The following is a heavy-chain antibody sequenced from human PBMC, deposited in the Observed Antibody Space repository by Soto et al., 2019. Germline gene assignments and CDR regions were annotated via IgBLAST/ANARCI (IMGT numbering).Heavy chain of an antibody. Sequence: PGGSLRLSCEASGLSLSDYNMNWVRQAPGKGLEWVSYISSGSSHIYYADSVKGRFTISRDNAKNSLYLQMNSLRAEDTAVYYCARVGCSSTSCPEGAFDIWGQGTMVTVSS. V-gene: IGHV3-48*01. CDR1: GLSLSDYN. J-gene: IGHJ3*02. CDR2: ISSGSSHI. CDR3: ARVGCSSTSCPEGAFDI. D-gene: IGHD2-2*01.